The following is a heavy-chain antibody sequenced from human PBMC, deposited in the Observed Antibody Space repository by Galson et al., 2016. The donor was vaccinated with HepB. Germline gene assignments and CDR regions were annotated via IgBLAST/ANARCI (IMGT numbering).Heavy chain of an antibody. D-gene: IGHD1-26*01. J-gene: IGHJ4*02. Sequence: SLRLSCAASGFSVSTYHLTWVRQAPGKGLEWVSVIYSGDHTFYADSVKGRFTVSRDNSRNTLYLQMNSLRAEDAARDYCAGAPQSGSKVKALDSWGQGTLGTVSS. CDR1: GFSVSTYH. CDR2: IYSGDHT. V-gene: IGHV3-53*01. CDR3: AGAPQSGSKVKALDS.